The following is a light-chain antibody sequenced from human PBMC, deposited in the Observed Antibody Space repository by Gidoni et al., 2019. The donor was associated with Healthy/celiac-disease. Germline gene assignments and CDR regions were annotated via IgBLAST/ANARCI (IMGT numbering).Light chain of an antibody. J-gene: IGLJ3*02. V-gene: IGLV3-1*01. Sequence: YQLTQPPSVCVSPGQTASITCSGEKLGDKYACWYQQKPGQSPVLVIYQDSKRPSGIPARFSGSNSWDTATLTISGTQAMDEADYYCQAWDSSTGVFGGGTKLTVL. CDR2: QDS. CDR1: KLGDKY. CDR3: QAWDSSTGV.